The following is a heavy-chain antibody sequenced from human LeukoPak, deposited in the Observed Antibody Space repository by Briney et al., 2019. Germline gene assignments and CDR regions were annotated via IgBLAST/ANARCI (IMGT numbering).Heavy chain of an antibody. CDR2: IYPSDSDT. CDR1: GYSFTSYW. V-gene: IGHV5-51*01. J-gene: IGHJ6*02. Sequence: GESLKISCKGSGYSFTSYWIGWVRQMPGKGLEWMGIIYPSDSDTRYSPSFQGHVSISADKSISSAYLQLWSLRASDTAVYYCARHGARYQYNGMDVWGQGTTVTVSS. CDR3: ARHGARYQYNGMDV. D-gene: IGHD1-26*01.